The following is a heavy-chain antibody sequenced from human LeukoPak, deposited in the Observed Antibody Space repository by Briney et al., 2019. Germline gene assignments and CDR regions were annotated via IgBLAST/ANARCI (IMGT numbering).Heavy chain of an antibody. D-gene: IGHD6-6*01. CDR3: ARDWGVSARPGYMDV. CDR1: RYSISSGYY. CDR2: IYHSGTS. J-gene: IGHJ6*03. V-gene: IGHV4-38-2*02. Sequence: SETLSLTCAVSRYSISSGYYWVWIRQPPGKGLEWVGTIYHSGTSYYNPSLKSRLTISVDTSKNQFSLKLSSVTAADTAVYYCARDWGVSARPGYMDVWGKGTTVTISS.